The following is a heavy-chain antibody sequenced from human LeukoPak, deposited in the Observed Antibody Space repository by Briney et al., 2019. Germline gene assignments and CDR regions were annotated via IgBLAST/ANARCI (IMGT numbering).Heavy chain of an antibody. J-gene: IGHJ4*02. V-gene: IGHV4-39*01. Sequence: PSETLSLTCTVSGGSISSSSCYWGWIRQPPGKGLEWIGSIYYSGSTYYNPSLKSRVTISVDTSKNQFFLKLSSVTAADTAVYYCARRGYGDYGDYWGQGTLVTVSS. CDR3: ARRGYGDYGDY. CDR1: GGSISSSSCY. D-gene: IGHD4-17*01. CDR2: IYYSGST.